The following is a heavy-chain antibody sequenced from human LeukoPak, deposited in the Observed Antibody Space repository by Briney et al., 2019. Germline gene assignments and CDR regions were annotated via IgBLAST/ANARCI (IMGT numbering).Heavy chain of an antibody. D-gene: IGHD3-10*01. CDR2: MKQDGSEQ. CDR1: GFAFDNYW. V-gene: IGHV3-7*03. Sequence: GGSLRLSCAASGFAFDNYWMTWVRQAPGKGLEWVANMKQDGSEQYYVDSVKGRFTISRDNAKNSLYLQMNSLRAEDTALYYCAKAGAFYGSGSYFDYWGQGTLATVSS. CDR3: AKAGAFYGSGSYFDY. J-gene: IGHJ4*02.